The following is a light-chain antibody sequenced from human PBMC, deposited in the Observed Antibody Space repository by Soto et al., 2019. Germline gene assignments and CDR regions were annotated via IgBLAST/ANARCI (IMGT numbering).Light chain of an antibody. CDR2: GAS. V-gene: IGKV3-15*01. CDR1: QSVSSN. CDR3: QQYNNWPRT. Sequence: EIVMTQSPAILSVSPGERATLSCRASQSVSSNLAWYQQKPGQAPRLLIYGASTRATGIPASFSGSGSGTEFTLTISSLQSEDFAVYYCQQYNNWPRTFGGGTKVESK. J-gene: IGKJ4*01.